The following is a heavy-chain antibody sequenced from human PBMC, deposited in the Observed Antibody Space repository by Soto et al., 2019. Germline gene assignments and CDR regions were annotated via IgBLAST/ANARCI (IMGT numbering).Heavy chain of an antibody. CDR3: ARVTGTTGYYYGMDV. CDR1: GYTFTTYA. Sequence: QVQLVQSGAEVKKPGASVKVSCKASGYTFTTYAMHWVRQAPGQRLEWMGWINTGNGNSKYSQKLQGRVTNTRDTSASTAYMELSSLRSEDTAVYFCARVTGTTGYYYGMDVWGQGTTVTVSS. D-gene: IGHD1-20*01. J-gene: IGHJ6*02. CDR2: INTGNGNS. V-gene: IGHV1-3*04.